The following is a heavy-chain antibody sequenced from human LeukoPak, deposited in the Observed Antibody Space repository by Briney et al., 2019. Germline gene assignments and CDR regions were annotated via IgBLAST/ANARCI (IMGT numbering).Heavy chain of an antibody. J-gene: IGHJ4*02. Sequence: SETLSLTCTVSGGSISSYYWSWIRQPPGKGLEWIGYVYYSGSANYNPSLKSRATISVDMSKNQFSLKLSSVTAADTAVYYCARGQLGDFDYWGQGTLVTVSS. CDR3: ARGQLGDFDY. D-gene: IGHD6-13*01. CDR1: GGSISSYY. CDR2: VYYSGSA. V-gene: IGHV4-59*01.